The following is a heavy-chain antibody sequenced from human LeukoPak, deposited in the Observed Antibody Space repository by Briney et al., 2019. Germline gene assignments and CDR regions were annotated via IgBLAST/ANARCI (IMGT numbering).Heavy chain of an antibody. Sequence: PAGTLSLTCTVSGGSISTYYWSWIRQPPGKGLEWIGYIYYSGSAKYNPSLKSRVTISIDTSKNQFYLKLSSVTEADTAVYYCARSYGSGNYFDYWGQGTLVTVSS. CDR3: ARSYGSGNYFDY. D-gene: IGHD3-10*01. CDR1: GGSISTYY. V-gene: IGHV4-59*01. CDR2: IYYSGSA. J-gene: IGHJ4*02.